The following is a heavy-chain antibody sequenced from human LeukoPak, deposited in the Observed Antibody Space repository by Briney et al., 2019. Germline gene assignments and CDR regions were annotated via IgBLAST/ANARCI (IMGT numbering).Heavy chain of an antibody. CDR2: ISVSGTRT. Sequence: SGGSLRLSCAASGFTFSRFAMSWVRQAPGKGLEWVSTISVSGTRTHNAESVKGRFTVSRDNANSTLYLQMNSLRAEDTAVYYCASIPSTISNMDVWGKGTTVTISS. CDR3: ASIPSTISNMDV. D-gene: IGHD3-9*01. CDR1: GFTFSRFA. J-gene: IGHJ6*03. V-gene: IGHV3-23*01.